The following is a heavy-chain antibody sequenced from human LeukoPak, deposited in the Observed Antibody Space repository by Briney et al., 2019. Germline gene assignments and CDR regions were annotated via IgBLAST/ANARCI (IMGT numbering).Heavy chain of an antibody. CDR2: ISYSGST. CDR1: GGSISSYY. J-gene: IGHJ5*02. Sequence: PSETLSLTCAVSGGSISSYYWSWIRQPPGKGLEWIGYISYSGSTNFNPSLKSRVTISVDTSKNQFSLKLSSVTAADTAVYYCAREGTAGTNLNWFDPWGQGTLVTVSS. D-gene: IGHD1-1*01. V-gene: IGHV4-59*01. CDR3: AREGTAGTNLNWFDP.